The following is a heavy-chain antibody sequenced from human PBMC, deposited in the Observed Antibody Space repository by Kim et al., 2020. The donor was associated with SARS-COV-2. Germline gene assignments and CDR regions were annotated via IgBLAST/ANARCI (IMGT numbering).Heavy chain of an antibody. D-gene: IGHD4-17*01. J-gene: IGHJ6*02. CDR1: GGSVSSGSYY. Sequence: SETLSLTCTVSGGSVSSGSYYWSWIRQPPGKGLEWIGYIYYSGSTNYNPSLKSRVTISVDTSKNQFSLKLSSVTAADTAVYYCAREKYGDYPGGYYYYGMDVWGQGTTVTVSS. CDR3: AREKYGDYPGGYYYYGMDV. V-gene: IGHV4-61*01. CDR2: IYYSGST.